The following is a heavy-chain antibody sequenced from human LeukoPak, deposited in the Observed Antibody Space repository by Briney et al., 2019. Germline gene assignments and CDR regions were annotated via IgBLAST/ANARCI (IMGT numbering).Heavy chain of an antibody. CDR3: ATSLYDSSGYYTY. D-gene: IGHD3-22*01. CDR1: GFTFSSYS. Sequence: GGSLRLSCAASGFTFSSYSMNWVRQAPGKGLEWVSSISSGSSYIYYADSMKGRFTISRDNAKNSLYLQMNSLRAEDTAVYYCATSLYDSSGYYTYWGQGTLVTVSS. CDR2: ISSGSSYI. V-gene: IGHV3-21*01. J-gene: IGHJ4*02.